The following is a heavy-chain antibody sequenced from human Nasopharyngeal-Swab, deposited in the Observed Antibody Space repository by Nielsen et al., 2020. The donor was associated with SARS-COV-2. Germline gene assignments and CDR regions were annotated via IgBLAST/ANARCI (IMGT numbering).Heavy chain of an antibody. CDR1: GFTVSSNY. V-gene: IGHV4-34*01. D-gene: IGHD1-1*01. CDR3: ARGYKKNYYYYYMDV. CDR2: INHSGST. Sequence: ESLKISCAASGFTVSSNYMSWIRQPPGKGLEWIGEINHSGSTNYNPSLKSRVTISVDTSKNQFSLKLSSVTAADTAVYYCARGYKKNYYYYYMDVWGKGTTVTVSS. J-gene: IGHJ6*03.